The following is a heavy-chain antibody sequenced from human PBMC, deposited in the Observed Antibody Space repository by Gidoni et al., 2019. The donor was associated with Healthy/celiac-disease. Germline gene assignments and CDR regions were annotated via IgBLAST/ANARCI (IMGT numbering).Heavy chain of an antibody. CDR2: ISYDGSNK. D-gene: IGHD4-17*01. CDR1: GFTFSSYA. J-gene: IGHJ5*02. Sequence: QVQLVESGGGVVQPGRSLRLSCAASGFTFSSYAMHWVRQAPGKGLEWVAVISYDGSNKYYADSVKGRFTISRDNSKNTLYLQMNSLRAEDTAVYYCARDDYGDLTPWGQGTLVTVSS. CDR3: ARDDYGDLTP. V-gene: IGHV3-30*04.